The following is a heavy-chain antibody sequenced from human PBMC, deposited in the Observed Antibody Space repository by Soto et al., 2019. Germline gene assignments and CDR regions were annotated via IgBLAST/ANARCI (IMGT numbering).Heavy chain of an antibody. V-gene: IGHV4-39*01. Sequence: QLQLQESGPGLVKPSETLSLTCTVSGGSISSSSNHWGWIRQPPGKGLEWIGNIYYSENTYYNPSLKRRVTISVDTSKHQFSLRLTSVTAADTAVYYCATHPPYGPLDHWGQGTLVTVSS. J-gene: IGHJ4*02. D-gene: IGHD4-17*01. CDR2: IYYSENT. CDR3: ATHPPYGPLDH. CDR1: GGSISSSSNH.